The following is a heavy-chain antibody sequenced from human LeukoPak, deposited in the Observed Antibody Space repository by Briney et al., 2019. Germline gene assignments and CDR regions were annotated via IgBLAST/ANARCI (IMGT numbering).Heavy chain of an antibody. J-gene: IGHJ4*02. V-gene: IGHV4-34*01. CDR1: GVSFSGYY. CDR3: ARRHSSSWYGFDY. CDR2: INHSGST. Sequence: SETLSLTCAVYGVSFSGYYWSWIRQPPGKGLEWIGEINHSGSTNYNPSLKSRVTISVDTSKNQFSLKLSSVTAADTAVYYRARRHSSSWYGFDYWGQGTLVTVSS. D-gene: IGHD6-13*01.